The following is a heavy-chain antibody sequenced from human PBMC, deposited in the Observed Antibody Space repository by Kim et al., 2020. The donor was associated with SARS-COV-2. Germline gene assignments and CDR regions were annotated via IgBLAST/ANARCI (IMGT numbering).Heavy chain of an antibody. D-gene: IGHD3-16*01. CDR2: A. Sequence: ANYAQKFQGRVTITADKSTSTAYMELSSLRSEDTAVYYCARDERGDAFDIWGQGTMVTVSS. CDR3: ARDERGDAFDI. V-gene: IGHV1-69*04. J-gene: IGHJ3*02.